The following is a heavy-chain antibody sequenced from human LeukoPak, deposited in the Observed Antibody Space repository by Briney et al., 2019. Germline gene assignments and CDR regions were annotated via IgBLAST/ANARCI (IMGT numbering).Heavy chain of an antibody. CDR2: ISYDGSNK. Sequence: PGGSLRLSCAASGFTFSSYAMHWVRQAPGKGLEWVAVISYDGSNKYYADSVKGRFTISRDNPKNTLYLQMNSLRAEDTAVYYCASLEWLSTTHYGMDVWGQGTTVTVSS. D-gene: IGHD3-3*01. CDR3: ASLEWLSTTHYGMDV. CDR1: GFTFSSYA. J-gene: IGHJ6*02. V-gene: IGHV3-30-3*01.